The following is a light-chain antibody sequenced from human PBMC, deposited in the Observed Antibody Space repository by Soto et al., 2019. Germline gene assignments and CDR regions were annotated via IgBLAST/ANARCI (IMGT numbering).Light chain of an antibody. Sequence: QSALTQPASVSASPGQSITISCSGTSSDVGDYKYVSWYQQHPGKAPQLMIYEVTSRPSGVSNRFSSSTSGNTASLTISGRQDEDEAGYYCCSYTNKHTWVFGVGTQRTVL. CDR2: EVT. J-gene: IGLJ3*02. CDR3: CSYTNKHTWV. CDR1: SSDVGDYKY. V-gene: IGLV2-14*01.